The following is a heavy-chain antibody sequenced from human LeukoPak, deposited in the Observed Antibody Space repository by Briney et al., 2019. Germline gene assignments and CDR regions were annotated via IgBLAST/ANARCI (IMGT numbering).Heavy chain of an antibody. CDR3: ARGDDDTAMVRGAFDI. D-gene: IGHD5-18*01. Sequence: GGSLRLSCAASGFTFDDYGMSWVRQAPGKGLEGVSGINWNGGSTGYADSVKGRFTISRDNAKNSLYLQMNSLRAEDTALYYCARGDDDTAMVRGAFDIWGQGTMVTVSS. V-gene: IGHV3-20*04. CDR1: GFTFDDYG. CDR2: INWNGGST. J-gene: IGHJ3*02.